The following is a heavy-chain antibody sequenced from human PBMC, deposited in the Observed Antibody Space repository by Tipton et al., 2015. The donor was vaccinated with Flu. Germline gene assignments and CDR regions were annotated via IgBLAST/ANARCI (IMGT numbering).Heavy chain of an antibody. CDR2: IYQSGTT. V-gene: IGHV4-38-2*02. D-gene: IGHD3-22*01. CDR3: AKTYFDSSDSPDRFDP. J-gene: IGHJ5*02. Sequence: TLSLTCTVSGYFINSGYYWGWIRQPPGKGLEWIGSIYQSGTTYYNPSLKSRVTISVDTSRNQFSLKLSSVTAADTAVYYCAKTYFDSSDSPDRFDPWGQGTLVTVSS. CDR1: GYFINSGYY.